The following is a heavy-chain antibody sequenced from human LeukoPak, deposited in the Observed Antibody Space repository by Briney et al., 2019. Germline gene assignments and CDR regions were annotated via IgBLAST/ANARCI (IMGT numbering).Heavy chain of an antibody. CDR2: ISGTGGNT. D-gene: IGHD5-18*01. V-gene: IGHV3-23*01. J-gene: IGHJ4*02. CDR3: AKDQRYNYGDY. CDR1: GFTFRSYG. Sequence: GGSLRLSCVASGFTFRSYGMSWVRQAPGKGLEWVSAISGTGGNTYYADSVKGRFTISRDNSKNTPYLQMDSLRAEDTAVYYCAKDQRYNYGDYWGQGTLVTVSS.